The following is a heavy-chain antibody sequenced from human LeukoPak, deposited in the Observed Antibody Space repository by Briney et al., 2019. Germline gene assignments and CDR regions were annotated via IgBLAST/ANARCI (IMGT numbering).Heavy chain of an antibody. CDR2: IRESSGDT. CDR3: AKRPISGDDKSFDH. D-gene: IGHD2-21*01. Sequence: GGSLRLSCAASGFTVINYAMNWVRQAPGKGLEWVSTIRESSGDTYYEDSVKGRFTISRDISKNTVYLQMISLRVEDTAVYFCAKRPISGDDKSFDHWGQGTLVTVSS. J-gene: IGHJ5*02. CDR1: GFTVINYA. V-gene: IGHV3-23*01.